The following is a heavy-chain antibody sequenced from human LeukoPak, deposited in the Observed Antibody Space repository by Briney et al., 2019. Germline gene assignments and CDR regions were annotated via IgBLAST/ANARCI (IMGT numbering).Heavy chain of an antibody. CDR2: IYYGGST. D-gene: IGHD2-2*01. Sequence: PSETLSLTCTVSGVSMSDYYWSWIRQPPGKGLEWIGYIYYGGSTKDNPSLKSRVTMWVDPSKNQFSLKLRSVTAADTAVYYCARDIGGSSTSSGVFDLWGQGTLVTVSS. V-gene: IGHV4-59*01. CDR1: GVSMSDYY. CDR3: ARDIGGSSTSSGVFDL. J-gene: IGHJ4*02.